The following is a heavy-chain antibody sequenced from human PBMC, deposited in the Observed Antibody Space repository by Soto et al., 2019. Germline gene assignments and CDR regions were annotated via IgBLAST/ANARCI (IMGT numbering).Heavy chain of an antibody. Sequence: QMQLVQSGPEVKKPGTSVKVSCKASGFTFSHSAMQWVRQARGQSLEWIGWIVVGSGNTNYAQKFKESVTISWXXXTXXAYVELSSFRSEDTAVYYCAAESDYESNGTKGRIDWGQGTLVTVSS. CDR3: AAESDYESNGTKGRID. CDR2: IVVGSGNT. V-gene: IGHV1-58*02. D-gene: IGHD3-22*01. CDR1: GFTFSHSA. J-gene: IGHJ4*02.